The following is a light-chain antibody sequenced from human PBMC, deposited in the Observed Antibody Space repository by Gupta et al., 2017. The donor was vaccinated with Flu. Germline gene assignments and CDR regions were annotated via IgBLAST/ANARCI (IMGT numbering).Light chain of an antibody. CDR3: QQSYSNPLLT. V-gene: IGKV1-39*01. Sequence: SSLSAFVGDRVTITCRASQSISNYLSWYQHKPGKAPKLLIYAASSWQSGVPSRFSGSGSGTDFTLTISSRQPEDFASYFCQQSYSNPLLTFGHGTKVDIK. CDR1: QSISNY. CDR2: AAS. J-gene: IGKJ3*01.